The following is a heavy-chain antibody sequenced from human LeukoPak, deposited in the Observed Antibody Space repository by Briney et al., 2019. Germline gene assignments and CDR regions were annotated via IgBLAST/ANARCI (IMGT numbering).Heavy chain of an antibody. D-gene: IGHD3-16*02. Sequence: GGSLRLSCAASWFTVSSNYMSWVRQAPGKGLEWVSVIYSGGSTFYADSVKGRFTISRDNSKNMLYLQMNSLRAEDTAVYYCARGYHDYWGQGTLVTVSS. CDR3: ARGYHDY. V-gene: IGHV3-53*01. CDR2: IYSGGST. J-gene: IGHJ4*02. CDR1: WFTVSSNY.